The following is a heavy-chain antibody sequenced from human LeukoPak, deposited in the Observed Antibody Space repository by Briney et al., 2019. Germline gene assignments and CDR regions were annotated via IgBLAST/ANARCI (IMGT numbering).Heavy chain of an antibody. CDR2: INSDGSTT. J-gene: IGHJ5*02. Sequence: PGGSLRLSCAASGFTFNTYTMNWVRQAPGKGLVWVSRINSDGSTTTYADSVKGRFTISRDNAKNTLYLQMNSLRAEDTAVYYCARAARADCTSPTCHSWLAPWGQGTQVTVSS. D-gene: IGHD2/OR15-2a*01. V-gene: IGHV3-74*01. CDR1: GFTFNTYT. CDR3: ARAARADCTSPTCHSWLAP.